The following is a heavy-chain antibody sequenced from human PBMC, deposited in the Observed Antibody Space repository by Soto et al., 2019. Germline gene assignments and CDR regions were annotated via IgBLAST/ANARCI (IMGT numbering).Heavy chain of an antibody. CDR1: GFTFSSYA. CDR2: ISGSGGST. D-gene: IGHD2-2*01. J-gene: IGHJ4*03. V-gene: IGHV3-23*01. Sequence: GGSLRLSCAASGFTFSSYAMSWVRRAPGKGLKRVSAISGSGGSTYYADSVKGRFTISRDNSKNTLYLQMNSLRAEDTAVYYFEKDFGSRNGVYDPFATWGPATLVSVSS. CDR3: EKDFGSRNGVYDPFAT.